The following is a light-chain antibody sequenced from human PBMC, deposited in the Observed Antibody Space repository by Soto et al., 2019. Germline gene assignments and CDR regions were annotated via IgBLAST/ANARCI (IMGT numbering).Light chain of an antibody. Sequence: QSALTQPASVSGSHGQSITISCTGTSRDVGGYNYVSWYQQHPGKAPKLMIYEVSTRTSGVSNRFSGSKSGNTASLTISGLQAEDEADYYCSSYTSSSTLVFGTGTKVTVL. V-gene: IGLV2-14*01. J-gene: IGLJ1*01. CDR1: SRDVGGYNY. CDR2: EVS. CDR3: SSYTSSSTLV.